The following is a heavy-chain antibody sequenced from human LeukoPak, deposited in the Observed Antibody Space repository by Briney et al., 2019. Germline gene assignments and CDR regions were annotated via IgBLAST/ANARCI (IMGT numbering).Heavy chain of an antibody. D-gene: IGHD3/OR15-3a*01. Sequence: QAGRSLRLSCAASGFTFSSYAMHWVRQAPGKGLEWVAVISYDGSNKYYADSVKGRFTISRDNSKNTLYLQVNSLRAEDTAVYYCARDGLDAFDIWGQGTMVTVSS. V-gene: IGHV3-30-3*01. CDR2: ISYDGSNK. CDR1: GFTFSSYA. CDR3: ARDGLDAFDI. J-gene: IGHJ3*02.